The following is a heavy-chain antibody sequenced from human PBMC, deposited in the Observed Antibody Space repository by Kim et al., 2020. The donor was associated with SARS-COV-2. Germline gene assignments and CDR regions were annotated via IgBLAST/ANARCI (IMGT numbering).Heavy chain of an antibody. CDR2: IIPIFGTA. V-gene: IGHV1-69*13. CDR3: ARAWYCYGSGSPLLGY. D-gene: IGHD3-10*01. Sequence: SVKVSCKASGGTFSSYAISWVRQAPGQGLEWMGGIIPIFGTANYAQKFQGRVTITADESTSTAYMELSSLRSEDTAVYYCARAWYCYGSGSPLLGYWGQGTLVTVSS. CDR1: GGTFSSYA. J-gene: IGHJ4*02.